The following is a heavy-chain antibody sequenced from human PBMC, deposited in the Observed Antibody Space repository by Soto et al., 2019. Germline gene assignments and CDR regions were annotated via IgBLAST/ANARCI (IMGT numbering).Heavy chain of an antibody. D-gene: IGHD6-6*01. CDR3: ARDARSIAARPDWFDP. Sequence: ASVKVSCKASGYTFTSYYMHWVRQAPGQGLEWMGIINPSGGSTSYAQKFQGRVTMTRDTPTSTVYMELSSLRSEDTAVYCCARDARSIAARPDWFDPWGQGTLVTSPQ. J-gene: IGHJ5*02. CDR1: GYTFTSYY. CDR2: INPSGGST. V-gene: IGHV1-46*01.